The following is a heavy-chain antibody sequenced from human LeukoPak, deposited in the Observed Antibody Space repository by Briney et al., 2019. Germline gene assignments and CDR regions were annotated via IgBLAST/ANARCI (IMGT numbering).Heavy chain of an antibody. V-gene: IGHV3-23*01. CDR3: VKDRGYYDSSGLFDY. Sequence: PGGSLRLSCAASGFTFSSYAMSWVRQAPGKGLEWVSGTGASGGSTYYADSVKGRFTISRDNPKNTLYLQMNSLRAEDTAVYYCVKDRGYYDSSGLFDYWGQGTLVTVSS. CDR2: TGASGGST. J-gene: IGHJ4*02. D-gene: IGHD3-22*01. CDR1: GFTFSSYA.